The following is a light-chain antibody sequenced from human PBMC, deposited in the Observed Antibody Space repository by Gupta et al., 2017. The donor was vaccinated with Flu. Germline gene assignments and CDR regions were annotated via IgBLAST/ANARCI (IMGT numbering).Light chain of an antibody. J-gene: IGKJ2*01. CDR3: QQYGSSVMYT. Sequence: EIVLTQSPGTLPLSPGERATLSCRASQTINRSYLAWYQQKPGQAPRLLIYGASTRATGIPDRFTGSGSGTDFTLTISRLEPEDFAVYYCQQYGSSVMYTFGQGTKLEI. V-gene: IGKV3-20*01. CDR1: QTINRSY. CDR2: GAS.